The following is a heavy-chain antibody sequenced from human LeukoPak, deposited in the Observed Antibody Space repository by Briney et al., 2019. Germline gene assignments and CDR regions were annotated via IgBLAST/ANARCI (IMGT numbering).Heavy chain of an antibody. D-gene: IGHD3-9*01. J-gene: IGHJ3*02. CDR1: GGSFSGYY. V-gene: IGHV4-34*01. CDR2: INHSGST. CDR3: ARHVSGYYDAFDI. Sequence: SETLSLTCAVYGGSFSGYYWSWIRQPPGKGLEWIGEINHSGSTNYNPSLKSRVTISVDTSKKQFSLKLSSVTAADTAVFYCARHVSGYYDAFDIWDQGTMVTVSS.